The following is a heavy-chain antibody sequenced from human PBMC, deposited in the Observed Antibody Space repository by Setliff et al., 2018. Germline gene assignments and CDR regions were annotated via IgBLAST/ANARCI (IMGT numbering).Heavy chain of an antibody. CDR2: LSPDDKAI. CDR1: GFIFSNYA. Sequence: PGGSLRLSCEASGFIFSNYAMDWVRQAPGKGLEWVAGLSPDDKAIQYADSVKGRFAISRDNSKNTLYLQMNSLRAEDTAVYYCARRAPIPIAVAGADDYWGQGTLVTVSS. CDR3: ARRAPIPIAVAGADDY. J-gene: IGHJ4*02. D-gene: IGHD6-19*01. V-gene: IGHV3-23*01.